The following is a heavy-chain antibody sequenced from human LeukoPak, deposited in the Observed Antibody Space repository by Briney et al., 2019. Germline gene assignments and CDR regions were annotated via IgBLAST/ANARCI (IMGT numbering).Heavy chain of an antibody. J-gene: IGHJ6*02. CDR2: ISSSSSPTTI. CDR1: GFTFRSYS. CDR3: AVVYGMDA. Sequence: GGSLRLSCAASGFTFRSYSMHWVRQAPGKGLEWVSYISSSSSPTTISYANSVKGRFTISRDNAKNSLFLQMNSLRAEDTAVYHCAVVYGMDAWGQGATVTVSS. V-gene: IGHV3-48*01. D-gene: IGHD2-2*01.